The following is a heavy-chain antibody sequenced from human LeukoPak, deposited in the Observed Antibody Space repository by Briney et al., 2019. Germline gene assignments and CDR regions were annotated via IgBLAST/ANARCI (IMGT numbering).Heavy chain of an antibody. CDR1: GFTFSSYA. Sequence: PGGSLRLSCTASGFTFSSYAMSWVRQAPGKGLEWVSVISGSGGSTYYGASVEGRFTISRDNSKNTLYLQMNSLRAEDTAVYYCAKAHYYGSGIFDYWGQGTLVTVSS. CDR3: AKAHYYGSGIFDY. J-gene: IGHJ4*02. D-gene: IGHD3-10*01. V-gene: IGHV3-23*01. CDR2: ISGSGGST.